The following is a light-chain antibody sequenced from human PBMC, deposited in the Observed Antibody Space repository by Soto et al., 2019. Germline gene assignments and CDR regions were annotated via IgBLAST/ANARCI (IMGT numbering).Light chain of an antibody. Sequence: PGERATLSCRARQSVSSSYLAWYQQKPGQAPRLLIYGASSRATGIPDRFSGSGSGTDFTLTITRLEPEDFAVFYCQQYATSPRTFGQGTKVEIK. V-gene: IGKV3-20*01. CDR2: GAS. J-gene: IGKJ1*01. CDR3: QQYATSPRT. CDR1: QSVSSSY.